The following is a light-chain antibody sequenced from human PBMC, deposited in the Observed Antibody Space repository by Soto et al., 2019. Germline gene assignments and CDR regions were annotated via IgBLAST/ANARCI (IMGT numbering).Light chain of an antibody. J-gene: IGKJ3*01. V-gene: IGKV1-27*01. CDR1: QGISNY. CDR2: GAS. CDR3: QKYNSAPET. Sequence: DIQMTQSPSSLSASVGDRVTITCRPSQGISNYLAWYQQKPGKVPKLLIYGASTLRSEVPSRFSGSGSGTDFTLTISSLQPEDVATYYCQKYNSAPETFGPGTKVDIK.